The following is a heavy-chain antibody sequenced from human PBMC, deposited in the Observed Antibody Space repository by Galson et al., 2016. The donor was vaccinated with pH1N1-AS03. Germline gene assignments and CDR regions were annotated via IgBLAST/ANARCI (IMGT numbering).Heavy chain of an antibody. CDR1: GFTFGVYG. CDR2: IWYDGSHE. D-gene: IGHD3-10*01. Sequence: SLRLSCAGSGFTFGVYGMHWVRQAPGRGLEWVAIIWYDGSHENYVDSVKGRFTISRDNFKNTVFLQMNNLRAEDTAVYYCARDPGDTTLHAFDYWGQGTLVTVSS. CDR3: ARDPGDTTLHAFDY. V-gene: IGHV3-33*01. J-gene: IGHJ4*02.